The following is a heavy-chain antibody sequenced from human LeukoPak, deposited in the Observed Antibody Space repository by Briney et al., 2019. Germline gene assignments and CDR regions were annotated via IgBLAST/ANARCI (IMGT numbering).Heavy chain of an antibody. V-gene: IGHV3-53*01. CDR1: GFTVSSNY. CDR3: ARGLNFDY. CDR2: IYNGGST. D-gene: IGHD2-8*01. Sequence: GGSLRLSCAAPGFTVSSNYMSWVRQAPGKGLEWVSVIYNGGSTYYADSVKGRFTISRDNSKNTLYLQMNSLRAEDTAVYYCARGLNFDYWGQGTLVTVSS. J-gene: IGHJ4*02.